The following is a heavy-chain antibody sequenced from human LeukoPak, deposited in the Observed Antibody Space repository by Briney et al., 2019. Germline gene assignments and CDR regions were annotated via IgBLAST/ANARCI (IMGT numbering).Heavy chain of an antibody. CDR1: GDSISSSSYY. V-gene: IGHV4-39*07. J-gene: IGHJ5*02. CDR3: ARVHNSGWEDRFDP. D-gene: IGHD6-19*01. CDR2: ISYRGNT. Sequence: SETLSLTCTVSGDSISSSSYYWGWIRQPPGKGLEWIGSISYRGNTYYNPSLKSRVPISVDTSKNQLSLKLISVTAADTAMYYCARVHNSGWEDRFDPWGQGTLVTVSS.